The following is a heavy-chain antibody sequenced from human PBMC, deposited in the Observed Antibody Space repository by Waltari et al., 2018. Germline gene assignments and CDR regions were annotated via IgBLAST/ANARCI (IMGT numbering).Heavy chain of an antibody. V-gene: IGHV4-4*02. CDR3: ARDRGRGLYLDS. CDR2: VRGSGKP. J-gene: IGHJ4*02. CDR1: GDFMRATYW. D-gene: IGHD2-15*01. Sequence: QLHLQQLGPGLVEPSGTLSLICAVSGDFMRATYWWSWVRQAPGKGLELIWKVRGSGKPNSNPSFASRVTVSVDTSTAQFSLKVTSATAADTAVYYCARDRGRGLYLDSWGQGILVTVSP.